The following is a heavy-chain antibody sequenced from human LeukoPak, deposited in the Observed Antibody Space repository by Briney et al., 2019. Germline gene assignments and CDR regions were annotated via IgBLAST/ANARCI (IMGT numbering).Heavy chain of an antibody. D-gene: IGHD4-17*01. CDR3: ARDRFYGDYAGVADY. CDR2: IKQDGIEK. CDR1: RFTLSTFW. Sequence: GGSLRLSCAASRFTLSTFWMGWVRQTPGKGLEWVANIKQDGIEKYYVESVRGRFTISRDNAKNSLFLQMNSLRAEDTAVYYCARDRFYGDYAGVADYWGQGTLVTVSS. V-gene: IGHV3-7*01. J-gene: IGHJ4*02.